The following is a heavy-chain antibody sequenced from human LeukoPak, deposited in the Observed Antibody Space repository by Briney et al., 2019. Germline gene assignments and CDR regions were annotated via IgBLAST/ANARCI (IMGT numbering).Heavy chain of an antibody. Sequence: SETLSLTCTVSGDSISNVGYYWDWIRQPPGKGLEWIGSIFYSGSTYYNPSLKSPVTISADMSKNYFSLRLSSVTAADTATYYCARHRRYYGSGSYYSDFDSWGQGILVTVSS. D-gene: IGHD3-10*01. V-gene: IGHV4-39*01. CDR2: IFYSGST. J-gene: IGHJ4*02. CDR3: ARHRRYYGSGSYYSDFDS. CDR1: GDSISNVGYY.